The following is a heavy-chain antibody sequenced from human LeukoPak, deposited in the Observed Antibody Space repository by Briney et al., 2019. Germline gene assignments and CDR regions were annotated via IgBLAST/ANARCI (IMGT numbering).Heavy chain of an antibody. J-gene: IGHJ5*02. CDR2: IYHSGST. CDR3: ARADGWFGEFSP. V-gene: IGHV4-59*01. D-gene: IGHD3-10*01. CDR1: GGSISSYY. Sequence: PSETLSLTCTVSGGSISSYYWSWIRQPPGKGLEWIGYIYHSGSTNYNPSLKSRVTISVDTSKNQFSLKLSSETAADTAVYYCARADGWFGEFSPWGQGTLVTVSS.